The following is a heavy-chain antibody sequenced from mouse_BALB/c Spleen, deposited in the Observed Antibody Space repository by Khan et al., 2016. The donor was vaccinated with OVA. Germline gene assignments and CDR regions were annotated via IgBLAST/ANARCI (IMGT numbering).Heavy chain of an antibody. CDR2: INTYTGEP. V-gene: IGHV9-3-1*01. CDR1: GYTFTNYG. CDR3: ARVGNYWYFDV. D-gene: IGHD2-1*01. Sequence: QIQLVQSGPELKKPGETVKISCKASGYTFTNYGMTWVKQAPGKGLKWMGWINTYTGEPTYADDFKGRFAFSLETSATTASLQLNNLENEDTATYCCARVGNYWYFDVWGAGTTVTVSS. J-gene: IGHJ1*01.